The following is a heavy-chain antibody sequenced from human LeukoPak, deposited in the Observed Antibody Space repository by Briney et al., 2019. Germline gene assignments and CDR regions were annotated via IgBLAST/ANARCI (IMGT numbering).Heavy chain of an antibody. CDR1: GFTVSSNY. V-gene: IGHV3-66*01. D-gene: IGHD3-3*01. CDR2: IYSGGST. Sequence: HPEGSLRLSCAASGFTVSSNYMSWVRQAPGEGLEWVSVIYSGGSTYYADSVKGRFTISRDNSKNSLYLQMNSLRAEDTAVYYCAREESGYWGQGTLVTVSS. CDR3: AREESGY. J-gene: IGHJ4*02.